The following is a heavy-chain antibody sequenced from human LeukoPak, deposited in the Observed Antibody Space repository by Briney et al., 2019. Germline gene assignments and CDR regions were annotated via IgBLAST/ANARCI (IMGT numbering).Heavy chain of an antibody. CDR3: AKGPDCSSTSCSVRYFDY. V-gene: IGHV3-23*01. J-gene: IGHJ4*02. D-gene: IGHD2-2*01. CDR1: GFTFSNYA. Sequence: GGSLRLSCAASGFTFSNYAMSWVRQAPGKGLKWVSSISGSGGSTYYADSVKGRFTISRDNSKNTLYLQMNTLRAEDTAVYYCAKGPDCSSTSCSVRYFDYWGQGTLVTVSS. CDR2: ISGSGGST.